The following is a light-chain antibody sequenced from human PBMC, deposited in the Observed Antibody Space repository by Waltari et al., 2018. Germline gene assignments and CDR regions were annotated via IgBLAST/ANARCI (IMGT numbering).Light chain of an antibody. Sequence: EIVLTQSPGTLSLSPGQRATPPCRASQSVSNYLVWYQQKPGQAPRLLIYDASNRATGIPARFSGSGSGTDFTLTISSLEPEDFAVYYCQQRYNWPLTFGGGTKVEIK. J-gene: IGKJ4*01. CDR3: QQRYNWPLT. CDR1: QSVSNY. V-gene: IGKV3-11*01. CDR2: DAS.